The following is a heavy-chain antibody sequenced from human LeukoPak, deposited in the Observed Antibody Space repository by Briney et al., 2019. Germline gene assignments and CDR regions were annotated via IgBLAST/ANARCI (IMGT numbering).Heavy chain of an antibody. CDR1: RFTFSSYA. V-gene: IGHV3-48*03. D-gene: IGHD1-26*01. CDR2: IYSGGST. J-gene: IGHJ4*02. CDR3: VRDRGTYRPIDY. Sequence: PGGSLRLSCAASRFTFSSYAMNWVRQAPGKGLEWVSIIYSGGSTYYADSVKGRFTISRDNAQNSLYLQMNSLRAEDTAIYYCVRDRGTYRPIDYWGQGTLVTVSS.